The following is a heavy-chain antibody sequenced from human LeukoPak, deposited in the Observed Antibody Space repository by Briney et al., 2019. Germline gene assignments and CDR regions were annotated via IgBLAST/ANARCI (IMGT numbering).Heavy chain of an antibody. V-gene: IGHV4-39*07. CDR1: GGSISSSSYY. Sequence: SETLSLTCTVSGGSISSSSYYWGWIRQPPGKGLEWIGSIYYSGSTYYNPSLKSRVTISVDTSKNQFSLKLSSVTAADTAVYYCAREGGVDYDFWSGLNWFDPWGQGTPVTVSS. J-gene: IGHJ5*02. D-gene: IGHD3-3*01. CDR2: IYYSGST. CDR3: AREGGVDYDFWSGLNWFDP.